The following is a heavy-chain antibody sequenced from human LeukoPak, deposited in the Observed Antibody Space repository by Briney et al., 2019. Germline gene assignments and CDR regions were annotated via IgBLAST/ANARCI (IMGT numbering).Heavy chain of an antibody. CDR2: ISGSGGST. CDR3: ANRGPQLRRTFDY. J-gene: IGHJ4*02. CDR1: GFTFSSYA. D-gene: IGHD6-13*01. Sequence: GGSLRLSCAASGFTFSSYAMSWVRQAPGKGLEWVSAISGSGGSTYYADAVKGRFTISRDNSKNTLYLQMNSLRAEDTAVYYCANRGPQLRRTFDYWGQGTLVTVSS. V-gene: IGHV3-23*01.